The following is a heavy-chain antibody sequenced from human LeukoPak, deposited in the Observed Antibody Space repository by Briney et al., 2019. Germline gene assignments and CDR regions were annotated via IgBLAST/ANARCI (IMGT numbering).Heavy chain of an antibody. CDR3: ASLYYDILTGYYKAHFDY. CDR2: ISSSSSYI. J-gene: IGHJ4*02. V-gene: IGHV3-21*04. CDR1: GFTFSSYS. Sequence: GGSLRLSCAASGFTFSSYSMNWVRQAPGKGLEWVSSISSSSSYIYYADSVKGRFTISRDNAKNSLYLQMNSLRAEDTAVYYCASLYYDILTGYYKAHFDYWGQGTLVTVSS. D-gene: IGHD3-9*01.